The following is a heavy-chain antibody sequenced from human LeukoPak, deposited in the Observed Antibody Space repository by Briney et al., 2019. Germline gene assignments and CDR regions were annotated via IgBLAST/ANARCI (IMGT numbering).Heavy chain of an antibody. CDR3: ARASTSWYTGDRYYFDY. Sequence: ASVKVSCKASGYTFTSCDINWVRQATGQGLEWKAWMNPNSGNTGYAQKFQGRVTMTRNTSIGTAYMELSGLRSEDTAVYYCARASTSWYTGDRYYFDYWGQGTLVTVSS. CDR2: MNPNSGNT. CDR1: GYTFTSCD. J-gene: IGHJ4*02. D-gene: IGHD6-13*01. V-gene: IGHV1-8*01.